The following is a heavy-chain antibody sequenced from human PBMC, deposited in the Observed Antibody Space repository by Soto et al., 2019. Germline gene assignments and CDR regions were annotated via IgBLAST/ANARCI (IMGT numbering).Heavy chain of an antibody. CDR3: AKAALTFWSGPIPNWFDP. V-gene: IGHV3-30*18. CDR2: ISYDGSNK. Sequence: PGGSLRLSCAASGFTFSSYGMHWVRQAPGKGLEWVAVISYDGSNKYYADSVKGRFTISRDNSKNTLYLQMNSLRAEDTAVYYCAKAALTFWSGPIPNWFDPWGQGTLVTVSS. CDR1: GFTFSSYG. D-gene: IGHD3-3*01. J-gene: IGHJ5*02.